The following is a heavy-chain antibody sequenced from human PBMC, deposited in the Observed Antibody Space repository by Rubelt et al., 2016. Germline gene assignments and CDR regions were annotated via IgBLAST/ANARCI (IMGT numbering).Heavy chain of an antibody. J-gene: IGHJ4*02. Sequence: EVQLVESGGGLVQPGGSLRLSCAASGFTFSSYSMNWVRQAPGKGLEWVSYISSSSSYIYYAASVKGRFTISRDNAKNSPYLQMNSLRAEDTAVYYCAREVTAVAASEFDYWGQGTLVTVSS. CDR1: GFTFSSYS. CDR2: ISSSSSYI. CDR3: AREVTAVAASEFDY. D-gene: IGHD6-19*01. V-gene: IGHV3-21*05.